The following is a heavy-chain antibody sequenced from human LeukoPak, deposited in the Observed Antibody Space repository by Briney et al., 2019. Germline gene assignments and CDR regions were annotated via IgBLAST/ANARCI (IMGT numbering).Heavy chain of an antibody. CDR3: ARDQFMAGLSAKYYYYMDV. J-gene: IGHJ6*03. Sequence: KTWGSLRLSCAASGFTFSSYSMNWVRQAPGKVLEWVSSISSSSSYIYYADSVKGRFTISRDNAKNSLYLQMNSLRAEDTAVYYCARDQFMAGLSAKYYYYMDVWGKGTTVTVSS. CDR2: ISSSSSYI. V-gene: IGHV3-21*01. D-gene: IGHD5-24*01. CDR1: GFTFSSYS.